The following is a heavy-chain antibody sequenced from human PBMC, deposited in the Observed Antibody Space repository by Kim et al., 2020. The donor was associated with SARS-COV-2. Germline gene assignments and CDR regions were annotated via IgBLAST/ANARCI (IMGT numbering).Heavy chain of an antibody. CDR1: GGSFSGYY. CDR3: ARGLARARGQQLVPGANWFDP. V-gene: IGHV4-34*01. D-gene: IGHD6-13*01. J-gene: IGHJ5*02. CDR2: INHSGST. Sequence: SETLSLTCAVYGGSFSGYYWSWIRQPPGKGLEWIGEINHSGSTNYNPSLKSRVTISVDTSKNQFSLKLSSVTAADTAVYYCARGLARARGQQLVPGANWFDPWGQGTLVTVSS.